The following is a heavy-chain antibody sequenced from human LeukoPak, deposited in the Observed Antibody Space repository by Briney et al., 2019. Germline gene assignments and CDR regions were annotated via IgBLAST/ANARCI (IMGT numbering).Heavy chain of an antibody. Sequence: GGSLRLSCAASGFTFSSYTMIWVRQVPGKGLEWVSYISSSSYNIYYADPVKGRFTISRDNAKNSLYLQMNRLRAEDTAVYYCAKRGLAAALFRWGQGTLVTVSS. CDR2: ISSSSYNI. CDR3: AKRGLAAALFR. V-gene: IGHV3-48*01. CDR1: GFTFSSYT. J-gene: IGHJ4*02. D-gene: IGHD6-13*01.